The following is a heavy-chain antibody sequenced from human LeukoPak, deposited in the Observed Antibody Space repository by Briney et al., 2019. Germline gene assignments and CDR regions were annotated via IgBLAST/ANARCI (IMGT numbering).Heavy chain of an antibody. CDR3: AMEKLPYYYDSSGHDARFDY. V-gene: IGHV4-61*02. J-gene: IGHJ4*02. CDR2: IYSSGST. CDR1: GGSISSGSYY. Sequence: SQTLSLTCTVSGGSISSGSYYWSWIRQPAGKGREWIGRIYSSGSTNYNPSLKSRVTISVDTSKNQFSLKLSSGAAAATAVYYCAMEKLPYYYDSSGHDARFDYWGEGTLVTVSS. D-gene: IGHD3-22*01.